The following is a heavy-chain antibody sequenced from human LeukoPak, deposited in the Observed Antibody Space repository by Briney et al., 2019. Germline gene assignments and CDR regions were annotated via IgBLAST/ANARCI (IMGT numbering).Heavy chain of an antibody. V-gene: IGHV1-69*04. CDR1: GGTFSSYG. J-gene: IGHJ6*02. Sequence: WASVKVSCKASGGTFSSYGINWVRQAPGQGLEWMGRIIPFLDIADYAQKFQGRVTISADTSTTTAYMELSSLRSEDTAVYYCARAGRAGLLWFGEPLPAGMDVWGQGTTVTVSS. D-gene: IGHD3-10*01. CDR2: IIPFLDIA. CDR3: ARAGRAGLLWFGEPLPAGMDV.